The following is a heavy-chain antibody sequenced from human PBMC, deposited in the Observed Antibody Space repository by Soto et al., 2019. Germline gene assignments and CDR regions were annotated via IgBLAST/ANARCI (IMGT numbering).Heavy chain of an antibody. CDR1: GFTFSSYW. CDR3: ARIGWGSGSYYSDAFDI. CDR2: IKQDGSEK. D-gene: IGHD1-26*01. V-gene: IGHV3-7*01. J-gene: IGHJ3*02. Sequence: GGSLRLSCAASGFTFSSYWMSWGRQAPGKGLEWVANIKQDGSEKYYVDSVKGRFTISRDNAKNSLYLQMNSLRAEDTAVYYCARIGWGSGSYYSDAFDIWGQGTMVTVSS.